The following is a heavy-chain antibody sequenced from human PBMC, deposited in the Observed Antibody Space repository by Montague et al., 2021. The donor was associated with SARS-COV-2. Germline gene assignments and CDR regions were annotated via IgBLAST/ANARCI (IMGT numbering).Heavy chain of an antibody. CDR3: ARDSPHFDFWRGHYGDKYYMDI. CDR2: LLTSGAT. Sequence: TLSLTCTVSGDSITSKTHYWDWVRQPAGKGLEWIGRLLTSGATNFNPSLKSRLTISRDTCKNEFYLKLSSVTAADTAVYYCARDSPHFDFWRGHYGDKYYMDIWGKGTTVTVSS. D-gene: IGHD3-3*01. J-gene: IGHJ6*03. CDR1: GDSITSKTHY. V-gene: IGHV4-61*02.